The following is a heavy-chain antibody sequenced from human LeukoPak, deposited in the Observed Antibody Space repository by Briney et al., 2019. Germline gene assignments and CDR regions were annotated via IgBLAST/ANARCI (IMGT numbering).Heavy chain of an antibody. J-gene: IGHJ2*01. V-gene: IGHV4-61*02. CDR1: GGSISSGGYY. CDR3: ARVMGSVTKALGYFDL. D-gene: IGHD1-26*01. CDR2: IYASGYT. Sequence: SQTLSLTCTVSGGSISSGGYYWSWIRQPAGKGLEWIGRIYASGYTNYNPSLKSRVTISVDTSKNQFSLKLSSVTAADTAVYYCARVMGSVTKALGYFDLWGRGTLVTVSS.